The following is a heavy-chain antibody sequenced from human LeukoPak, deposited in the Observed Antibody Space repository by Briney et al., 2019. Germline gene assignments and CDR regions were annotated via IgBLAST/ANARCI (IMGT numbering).Heavy chain of an antibody. Sequence: PGGSLRLSCAASGFTFSAYWMRWVRQAPGKGLECVANIKQDGSEKYYVDSVKGRFTISRDNSQNTLYLQMNSLRVEDTAVYYCAKASSETNFDYWGQGTLVTVSS. CDR1: GFTFSAYW. V-gene: IGHV3-7*01. J-gene: IGHJ4*02. CDR2: IKQDGSEK. CDR3: AKASSETNFDY. D-gene: IGHD2-2*01.